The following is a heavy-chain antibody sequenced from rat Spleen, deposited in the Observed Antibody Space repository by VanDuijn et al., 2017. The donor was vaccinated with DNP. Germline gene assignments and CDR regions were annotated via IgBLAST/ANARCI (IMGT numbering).Heavy chain of an antibody. D-gene: IGHD4-3*01. CDR1: GYSITSSYR. V-gene: IGHV3-3*01. CDR2: INSEGST. CDR3: ARSDNSGSKWNY. J-gene: IGHJ2*01. Sequence: EVQLQESGPVLVKPSQSLSLTCSVTGYSITSSYRWNWIRKFPGNKLEWMGYINSEGSTYYNPSLKSRISITRDTSKNQFFLQVNSVTTEDTATYYCARSDNSGSKWNYWGHGVMVTVSS.